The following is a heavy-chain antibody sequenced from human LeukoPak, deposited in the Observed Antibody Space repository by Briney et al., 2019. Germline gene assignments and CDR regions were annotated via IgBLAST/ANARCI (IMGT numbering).Heavy chain of an antibody. Sequence: ASVKVSCKASGYTFTDYYMHWVRQAPGQGLEWMGRINPNSGGTNYAQRFQGRVTMTRDTSISTAYMELSRLRSDDTAVYYCARVGGYCSSTSCYTIVHAFDIWGQGTMVTVSS. V-gene: IGHV1-2*06. CDR2: INPNSGGT. D-gene: IGHD2-2*02. CDR1: GYTFTDYY. CDR3: ARVGGYCSSTSCYTIVHAFDI. J-gene: IGHJ3*02.